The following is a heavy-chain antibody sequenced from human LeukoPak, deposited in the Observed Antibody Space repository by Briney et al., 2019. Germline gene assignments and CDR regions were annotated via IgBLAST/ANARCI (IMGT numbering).Heavy chain of an antibody. D-gene: IGHD6-19*01. CDR1: GFTFSSHA. Sequence: GGSLRLSCAASGFTFSSHAMSWVRQAPGKGLEWVSAISGSGGSTYYADSVKGRFTISRDNSNHPLYLQMNSLRAEDTAVYYCAKDQTLALAGPFGNWGQGTLVTASS. J-gene: IGHJ4*02. CDR3: AKDQTLALAGPFGN. V-gene: IGHV3-23*01. CDR2: ISGSGGST.